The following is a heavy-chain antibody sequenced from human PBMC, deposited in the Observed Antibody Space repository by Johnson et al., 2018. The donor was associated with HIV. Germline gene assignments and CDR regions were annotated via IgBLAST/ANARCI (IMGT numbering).Heavy chain of an antibody. CDR3: ARASVSAPRYSSSSDDAFDI. CDR1: GFTFSNAW. J-gene: IGHJ3*02. D-gene: IGHD6-6*01. V-gene: IGHV3-15*01. CDR2: IKSKTDGGTT. Sequence: VQLVESGGGVVQPGGSLRLSCEVSGFTFSNAWMSWVRQAPGKGLEWVGRIKSKTDGGTTDYAAPVKGRFTISRDDSKNTLYLQMNSLRAEDTAVYYCARASVSAPRYSSSSDDAFDIWGQGTMVTVSS.